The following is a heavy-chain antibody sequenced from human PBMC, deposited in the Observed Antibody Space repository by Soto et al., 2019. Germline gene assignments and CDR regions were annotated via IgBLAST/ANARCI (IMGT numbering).Heavy chain of an antibody. D-gene: IGHD2-21*02. J-gene: IGHJ5*02. Sequence: KTSETLSLTCAVSGGSISSGFYSWSWIRQPPGQGLEWIGYIYNSGNTYYNPSLMSRVTISVDRSQSHFSLKLTSVTAADTAVYYCARGSDGVWNWFDPGAREPRSPSPQ. CDR3: ARGSDGVWNWFDP. V-gene: IGHV4-30-2*01. CDR2: IYNSGNT. CDR1: GGSISSGFYS.